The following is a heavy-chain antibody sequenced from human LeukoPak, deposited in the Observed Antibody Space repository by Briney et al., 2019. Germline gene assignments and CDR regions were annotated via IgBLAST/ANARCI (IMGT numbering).Heavy chain of an antibody. J-gene: IGHJ5*02. D-gene: IGHD3-22*01. CDR2: ISGSGGST. CDR3: AKTPYYYDSSGFDP. CDR1: GFTFSSYA. Sequence: GGSLRLSCAASGFTFSSYAMSWVRQAPGKGLEWVSAISGSGGSTYYADSVKGRFTISRDNSENTLYLQMNSLRAEDMAVYYCAKTPYYYDSSGFDPWGQGTLVTVSS. V-gene: IGHV3-23*01.